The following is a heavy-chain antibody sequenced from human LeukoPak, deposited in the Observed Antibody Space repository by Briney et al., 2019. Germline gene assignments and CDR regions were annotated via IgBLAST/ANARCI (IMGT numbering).Heavy chain of an antibody. D-gene: IGHD3-22*01. Sequence: GASVKVSCKVSGYTLTELSMHWVRQAPGKGPEWMGGFDPEDGETIYAQKFQGRVTMTEDTSTDTAYMELSSLRSEDTAVYYCATHTMIAYNWFDPWGQGTLVTVSS. J-gene: IGHJ5*02. CDR2: FDPEDGET. CDR1: GYTLTELS. V-gene: IGHV1-24*01. CDR3: ATHTMIAYNWFDP.